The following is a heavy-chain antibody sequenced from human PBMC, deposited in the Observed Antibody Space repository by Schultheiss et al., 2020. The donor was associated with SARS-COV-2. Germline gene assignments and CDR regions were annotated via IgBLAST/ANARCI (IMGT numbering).Heavy chain of an antibody. D-gene: IGHD1-1*01. V-gene: IGHV3-30*03. J-gene: IGHJ6*02. CDR1: GFTFSSYG. CDR2: ISYDGSNK. Sequence: GGSLRLSCAASGFTFSSYGMHWVRQAPGKGLEWVAVISYDGSNKYYADSVKGRFTISRDNSKNTQYLQMNSLRAEDTAVYYCGGGPTTYYYYGMDVWGRGTTVTVSS. CDR3: GGGPTTYYYYGMDV.